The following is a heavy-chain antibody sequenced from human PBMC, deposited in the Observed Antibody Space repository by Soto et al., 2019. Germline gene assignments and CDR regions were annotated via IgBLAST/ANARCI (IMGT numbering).Heavy chain of an antibody. Sequence: GGSLRLSCAASGFTVSSNYMSWVRQAPGKGLEWVSVIYSGGSTYYADSGKGRFTIYRDNSKHTLYLHLNSLRAEDTAVYYCARALPSSSYYYYYGMDVWGQWATVTVSS. V-gene: IGHV3-53*01. CDR3: ARALPSSSYYYYYGMDV. J-gene: IGHJ6*02. CDR1: GFTVSSNY. CDR2: IYSGGST. D-gene: IGHD6-6*01.